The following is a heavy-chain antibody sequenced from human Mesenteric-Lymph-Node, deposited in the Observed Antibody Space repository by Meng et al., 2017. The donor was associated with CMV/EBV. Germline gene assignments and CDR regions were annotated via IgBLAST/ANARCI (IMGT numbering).Heavy chain of an antibody. CDR2: IHSSGSI. V-gene: IGHV3-69-1*01. CDR1: GFTVSSNY. Sequence: GESLKISCAASGFTVSSNYMGWVRQAPGKGLEWVSSIHSSGSIYQPDSVRGRFTISRDNASNSLYLQIDSLRVEDTGVYYCARDRLEGSYSGPGFWGQGTLVTVSS. D-gene: IGHD3-10*01. J-gene: IGHJ4*02. CDR3: ARDRLEGSYSGPGF.